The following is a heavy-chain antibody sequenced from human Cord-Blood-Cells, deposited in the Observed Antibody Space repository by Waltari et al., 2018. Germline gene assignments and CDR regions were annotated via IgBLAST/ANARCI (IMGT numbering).Heavy chain of an antibody. D-gene: IGHD3-16*01. Sequence: QVQLQQWGAGLLKPSETLSLTCAVYGGSFRGYYWSWIRQPPGKGLEWIGEINHSGSTNYNPSLKSRVTISVDTSKNQFSLKLSSVTAADTAVYYCARGLVPMEGGAVDDYWGQGTLVTVSS. CDR2: INHSGST. V-gene: IGHV4-34*01. CDR1: GGSFRGYY. J-gene: IGHJ4*02. CDR3: ARGLVPMEGGAVDDY.